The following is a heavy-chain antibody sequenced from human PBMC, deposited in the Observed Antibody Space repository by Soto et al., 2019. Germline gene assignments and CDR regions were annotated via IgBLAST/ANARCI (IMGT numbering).Heavy chain of an antibody. J-gene: IGHJ2*01. V-gene: IGHV1-3*01. CDR1: GYTFTNYA. Sequence: ASVKVSCKASGYTFTNYAMHWVRQAPGQRLEWMGRINAGNGNTKYSQKFQGRVTITRDTSASTDYMELSSLRSEDTAVYYCARGGSLYWYFDLWGCGTLVTVSS. CDR3: ARGGSLYWYFDL. CDR2: INAGNGNT. D-gene: IGHD1-26*01.